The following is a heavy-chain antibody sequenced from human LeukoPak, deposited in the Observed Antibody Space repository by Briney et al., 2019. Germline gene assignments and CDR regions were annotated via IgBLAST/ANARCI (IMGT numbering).Heavy chain of an antibody. CDR3: ARSGRYCSGGSCYQEASLDY. V-gene: IGHV3-23*01. CDR2: ISGGAVST. CDR1: GFTFSNYG. Sequence: GSLRLSCGASGFTFSNYGLSWVRQAPGRGLEWVSGISGGAVSTNYADSVKGRFTISRDNSKNTLYLQMNSLRAEDTAVYYCARSGRYCSGGSCYQEASLDYWGQGTLVTVSS. D-gene: IGHD2-15*01. J-gene: IGHJ4*02.